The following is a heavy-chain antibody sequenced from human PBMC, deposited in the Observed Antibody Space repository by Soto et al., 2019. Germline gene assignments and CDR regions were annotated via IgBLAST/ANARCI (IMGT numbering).Heavy chain of an antibody. CDR3: AHRSIAAAGYNWFDP. CDR2: IYWDDDK. J-gene: IGHJ5*02. Sequence: QITLKESGPTLVKPTQTLTLTCTFSGFSLSTSGVGVGWIRQPPGKALEWLALIYWDDDKRYSPSLKSRLTITKDTSKNQVVLTMTNMEPVDTATYYCAHRSIAAAGYNWFDPWGQGTLVTVSS. D-gene: IGHD6-13*01. V-gene: IGHV2-5*02. CDR1: GFSLSTSGVG.